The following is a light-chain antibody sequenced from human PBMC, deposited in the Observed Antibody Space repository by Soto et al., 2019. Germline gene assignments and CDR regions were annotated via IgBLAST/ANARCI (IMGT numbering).Light chain of an antibody. Sequence: QSVLTQPASVSGSPGQAITVSCTGTSSDVGAYHYVSWYQHHPGKAPKLIIYEVKNRPSGVSNRFSGSKSGNTASLTISGLQSEDEADYYCSSYTTARTVIFGGGTKLTVL. CDR1: SSDVGAYHY. V-gene: IGLV2-14*01. CDR3: SSYTTARTVI. CDR2: EVK. J-gene: IGLJ2*01.